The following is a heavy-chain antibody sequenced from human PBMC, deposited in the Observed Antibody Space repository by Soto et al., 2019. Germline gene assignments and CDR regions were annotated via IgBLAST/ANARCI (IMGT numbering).Heavy chain of an antibody. D-gene: IGHD3-9*01. CDR3: AREGPVEGTGCFDY. CDR1: GFTLSSYW. J-gene: IGHJ4*02. CDR2: IKEDGSEK. Sequence: EVQLVESGGDLVQPGGSLRLSCAASGFTLSSYWMNWVRQAPGKGLEWVANIKEDGSEKYYVDSVKGRFTISRDNAKNSLYLQMNSLRVEDTAVYYCAREGPVEGTGCFDYWGQGTLVTVSS. V-gene: IGHV3-7*05.